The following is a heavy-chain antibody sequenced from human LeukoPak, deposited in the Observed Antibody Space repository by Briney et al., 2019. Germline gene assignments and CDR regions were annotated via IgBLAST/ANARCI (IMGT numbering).Heavy chain of an antibody. CDR2: IYTSGST. CDR1: GGSISSYC. J-gene: IGHJ5*02. Sequence: SETLSLTCTVSGGSISSYCWSWIRQPAGKGLEWIGRIYTSGSTNYNPSLKSRVTISVDKSKNQFSLKLSSVTAADTAVYYCARDLAYCGGDCPFNWFDPWGQGTLVTVSS. CDR3: ARDLAYCGGDCPFNWFDP. V-gene: IGHV4-4*07. D-gene: IGHD2-21*02.